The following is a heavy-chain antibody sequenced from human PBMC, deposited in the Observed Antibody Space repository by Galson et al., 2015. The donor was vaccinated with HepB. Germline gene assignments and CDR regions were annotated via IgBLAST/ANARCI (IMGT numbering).Heavy chain of an antibody. V-gene: IGHV4-39*02. CDR2: IYYSGST. Sequence: SETLSLTCTVSGGSISSSSYYWGWIRQPPGKGLEWIGSIYYSGSTYYNPSLKSRVTISVDTSKNQFSLKLSSVTAADTAVYYCAREYSSSWYRLVYFDYWGQGTLVTVSS. CDR1: GGSISSSSYY. CDR3: AREYSSSWYRLVYFDY. J-gene: IGHJ4*02. D-gene: IGHD6-13*01.